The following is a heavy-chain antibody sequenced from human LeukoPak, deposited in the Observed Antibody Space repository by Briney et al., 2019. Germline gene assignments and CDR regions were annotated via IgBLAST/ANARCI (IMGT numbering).Heavy chain of an antibody. CDR1: GFPFSNYA. V-gene: IGHV3-23*01. Sequence: GGSLRLSCAASGFPFSNYAMSWVRQAPGKGLEWVSAISNSGDYTYYADSVKGRFTISRDNSKNTLYLQMNTLRAEDTAVYYCAKPDIAVVPASFFFKTEFDFWGQGALVIVSS. CDR2: ISNSGDYT. CDR3: AKPDIAVVPASFFFKTEFDF. J-gene: IGHJ4*02. D-gene: IGHD2-2*01.